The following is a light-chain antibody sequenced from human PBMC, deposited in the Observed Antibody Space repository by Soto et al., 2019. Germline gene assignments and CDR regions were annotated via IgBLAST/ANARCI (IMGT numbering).Light chain of an antibody. V-gene: IGKV1-5*01. CDR2: DAS. CDR3: QQYHTHST. J-gene: IGKJ1*01. Sequence: DIQITQSPSTLSASVGDRVTITCRASQTISNWLAWYQQKPGKAPTLLIYDASTLERGVPSRFSGTGSGTEFTLSIDSLQPDDFATYYCQQYHTHSTFGQGTKVDIK. CDR1: QTISNW.